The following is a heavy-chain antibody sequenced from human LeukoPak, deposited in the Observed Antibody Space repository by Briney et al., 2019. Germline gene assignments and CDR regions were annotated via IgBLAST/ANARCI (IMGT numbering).Heavy chain of an antibody. V-gene: IGHV3-23*01. Sequence: GGSLRLSCAASGFTFSSYAMSWVRQAPGKGLEWVSAISGSGGSTYYADSVKGRFTISRDNSKNTLYLQMNSLRAEDTAVYYCAKDFIAAENYYYYGMDVGGQGTRVTVSS. CDR3: AKDFIAAENYYYYGMDV. J-gene: IGHJ6*02. D-gene: IGHD6-13*01. CDR2: ISGSGGST. CDR1: GFTFSSYA.